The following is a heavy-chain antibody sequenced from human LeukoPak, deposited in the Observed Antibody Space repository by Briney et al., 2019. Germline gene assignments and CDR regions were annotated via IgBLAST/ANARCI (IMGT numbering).Heavy chain of an antibody. CDR1: GGSISGSSYY. J-gene: IGHJ4*02. D-gene: IGHD3-10*01. CDR2: IYYSGST. CDR3: ARGTNYYGSGDY. V-gene: IGHV4-39*01. Sequence: SETLSLTCTVSGGSISGSSYYWGWIRQPPGKGLEWIGSIYYSGSTYYNPSLKSRVTISVDTSKNQFSLKLNSVTATDTAVYYCARGTNYYGSGDYWGQGTLVTVST.